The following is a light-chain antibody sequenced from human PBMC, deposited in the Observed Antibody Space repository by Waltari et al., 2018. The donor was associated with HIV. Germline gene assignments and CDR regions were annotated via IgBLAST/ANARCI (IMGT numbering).Light chain of an antibody. CDR2: AAS. CDR3: QQYSSSFPVT. Sequence: ALTQSPLTPSLSPGQRATLSCRASQSVSSTYLGWYQQKPGHAPRLLIYAASSRATGIPDRFSGSGSGTDFTLTISRLEPEDFAVYYCQQYSSSFPVTFGGGTKVEIK. CDR1: QSVSSTY. J-gene: IGKJ4*01. V-gene: IGKV3-20*01.